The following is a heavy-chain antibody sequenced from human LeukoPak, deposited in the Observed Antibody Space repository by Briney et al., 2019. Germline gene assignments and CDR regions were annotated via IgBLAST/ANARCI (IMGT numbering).Heavy chain of an antibody. V-gene: IGHV1-3*01. CDR3: ASLSLSSDAFDI. Sequence: ASVKVSCKASGYTFTSYAMHWVHQAPGQRLEWMGWINAGNGNTKYSQKFQGRVTITRDTSASTAYMELSSLRSEDTAVYYCASLSLSSDAFDIWGQGTMVTVSS. J-gene: IGHJ3*02. CDR2: INAGNGNT. D-gene: IGHD2/OR15-2a*01. CDR1: GYTFTSYA.